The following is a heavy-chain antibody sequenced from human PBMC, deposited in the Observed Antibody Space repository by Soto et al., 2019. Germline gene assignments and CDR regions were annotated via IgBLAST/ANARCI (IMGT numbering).Heavy chain of an antibody. J-gene: IGHJ3*02. V-gene: IGHV4-31*03. CDR1: GGSISSGGYY. CDR2: IYYSGST. CDR3: ARVEYCSSTSCYPSPNYAFDI. Sequence: SETLSLTCTVSGGSISSGGYYWSWIRQHPGKGLEWIGYIYYSGSTYYNPSLKSRVTISVDTSKNQFSLKLSSVTAADTAVYYCARVEYCSSTSCYPSPNYAFDIWGQGTMVTVSS. D-gene: IGHD2-2*01.